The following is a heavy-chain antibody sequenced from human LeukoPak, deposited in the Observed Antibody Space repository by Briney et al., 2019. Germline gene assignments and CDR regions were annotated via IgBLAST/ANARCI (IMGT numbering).Heavy chain of an antibody. J-gene: IGHJ6*03. CDR3: ARAHDGDTYDFWSGPTPHYYMDV. CDR2: INYSGST. D-gene: IGHD3-3*01. Sequence: PSETLSLTCTVSGGSISSSSSYWGWIRQPPGKGLEWIGTINYSGSTYYSPSLKSRVTISVDTSKNQFSLKLSSVTAADTAVYYCARAHDGDTYDFWSGPTPHYYMDVWGKGTTVTVSS. CDR1: GGSISSSSSY. V-gene: IGHV4-39*07.